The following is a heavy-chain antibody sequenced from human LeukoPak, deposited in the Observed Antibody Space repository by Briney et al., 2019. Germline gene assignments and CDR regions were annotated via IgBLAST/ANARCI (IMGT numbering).Heavy chain of an antibody. CDR3: ARLASVPG. Sequence: ASVKVSCKASGYTFTGYYLHWVRQAPGQGLEWMGWIHPNSGGTSCAQRFQGRVTMTRDTSISTAYMELSSLRSDDTALYFCARLASVPGWGQGALVTVSS. D-gene: IGHD6-19*01. CDR1: GYTFTGYY. J-gene: IGHJ1*01. V-gene: IGHV1-2*02. CDR2: IHPNSGGT.